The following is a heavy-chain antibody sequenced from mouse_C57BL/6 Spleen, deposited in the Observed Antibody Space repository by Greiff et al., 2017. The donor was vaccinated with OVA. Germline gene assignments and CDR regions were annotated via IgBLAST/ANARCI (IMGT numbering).Heavy chain of an antibody. V-gene: IGHV1-61*01. CDR3: ARPPPGTDPYWYFDV. J-gene: IGHJ1*03. Sequence: QVQLQQPGAELVRPGSSVKLSCKASGYTFTSYWMDWVKQRPGQGLEWIGNIYPSDSETHYNQKFKDKATLTVDKSSSTAYMQLSSLTSEDSAVYYCARPPPGTDPYWYFDVWGTGTTVTVSS. D-gene: IGHD4-1*01. CDR2: IYPSDSET. CDR1: GYTFTSYW.